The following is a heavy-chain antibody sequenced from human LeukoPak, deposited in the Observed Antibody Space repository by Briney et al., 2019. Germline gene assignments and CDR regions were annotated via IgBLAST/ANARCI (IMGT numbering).Heavy chain of an antibody. J-gene: IGHJ4*02. Sequence: SETLSLTCAVSGGSISSSNWWSWVRQPPGKGLEWIGEIYHSGSTNYNPSLKSRVTISVDKSKNQFSLKLSSVTAADTAVYYCASAGIAVAGFDYWGQGTLVTVSS. CDR1: GGSISSSNW. CDR2: IYHSGST. D-gene: IGHD6-19*01. V-gene: IGHV4-4*02. CDR3: ASAGIAVAGFDY.